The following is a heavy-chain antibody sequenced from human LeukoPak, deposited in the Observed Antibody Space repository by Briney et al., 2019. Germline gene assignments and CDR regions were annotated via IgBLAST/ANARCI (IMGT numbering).Heavy chain of an antibody. CDR3: ARASLEYSYGYGFDY. Sequence: GGSLRLSCAASGFTFNTYDMHWVRQAPGKGLEWVAVISYDGSHKYYADSVKGRFTISRDNSKNTLYLRMNSLRAEDTAVYYCARASLEYSYGYGFDYWGQGTLVTVSS. J-gene: IGHJ4*02. V-gene: IGHV3-30*04. D-gene: IGHD5-18*01. CDR2: ISYDGSHK. CDR1: GFTFNTYD.